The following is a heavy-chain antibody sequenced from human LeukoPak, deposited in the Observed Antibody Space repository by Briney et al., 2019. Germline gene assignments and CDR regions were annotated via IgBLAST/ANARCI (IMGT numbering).Heavy chain of an antibody. CDR2: ITGSGGRT. V-gene: IGHV3-23*01. CDR1: GFTFSSYA. CDR3: AKEYTGTFSPSPSYFDN. J-gene: IGHJ4*02. D-gene: IGHD1-26*01. Sequence: GGSLRLSCAASGFTFSSYAMNWVRQAPGKGLEWVSAITGSGGRTYYADSVKGRFTISRDNSKNTLYLQMNSLRAEDTAIYYCAKEYTGTFSPSPSYFDNWGQGTLVTVSS.